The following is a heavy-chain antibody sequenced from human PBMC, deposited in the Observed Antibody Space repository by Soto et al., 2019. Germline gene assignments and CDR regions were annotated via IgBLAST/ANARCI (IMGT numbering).Heavy chain of an antibody. CDR1: GGSTSSYF. V-gene: IGHV4-59*01. J-gene: IGHJ5*02. CDR2: IYYSGST. CDR3: ARDPKGNNWFDP. Sequence: PSETLSLTCTVSGGSTSSYFWSWIRQPPGKGLEWIGYIYYSGSTNYNPSLKSRVTISVDTSKNQFSLKLSSVTAADTAVYYCARDPKGNNWFDPWGQGTLVTVSS.